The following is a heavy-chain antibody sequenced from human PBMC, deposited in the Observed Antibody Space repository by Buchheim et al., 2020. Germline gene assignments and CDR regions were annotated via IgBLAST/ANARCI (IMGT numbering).Heavy chain of an antibody. CDR1: GYSFTSYW. J-gene: IGHJ6*02. V-gene: IGHV5-10-1*03. Sequence: EVQLVQSGAEVKKPGESLRISCKGSGYSFTSYWISWVRQMPGKGLEWMGRIDPSDSYTNYSPSFQGHVTISADKSLSTAYLQWSSLKASDTAMYYCARRGFLERDYYYYGMDVWGQGTT. CDR3: ARRGFLERDYYYYGMDV. CDR2: IDPSDSYT. D-gene: IGHD3-3*01.